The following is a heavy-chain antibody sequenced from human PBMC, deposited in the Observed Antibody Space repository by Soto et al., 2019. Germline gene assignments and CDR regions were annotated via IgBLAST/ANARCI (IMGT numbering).Heavy chain of an antibody. J-gene: IGHJ4*02. CDR2: IYNGGTT. D-gene: IGHD7-27*01. CDR1: GGSINTVNYY. Sequence: QVQLQESGPGLVKPSQTLSLTCTVSGGSINTVNYYWSWIRQSPDKGLEWIGHIYNGGTTYNNPSLTSXXTXSXXPSNNQCSLKLSSVSAADTAVYYWARGPSGDKVDYWGQGTLVTVSS. CDR3: ARGPSGDKVDY. V-gene: IGHV4-30-4*01.